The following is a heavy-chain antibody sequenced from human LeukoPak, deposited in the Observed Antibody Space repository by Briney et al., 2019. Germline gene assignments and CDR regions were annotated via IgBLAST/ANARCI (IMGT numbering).Heavy chain of an antibody. D-gene: IGHD3-22*01. J-gene: IGHJ3*02. CDR3: ARDTYYYDSSGYWERAFDI. CDR2: MNPNSGNT. Sequence: ASVKVSCKASGYTFTSNDINWVRQATGQGLEWMGWMNPNSGNTGYAQKFQGRVTMTRNTSISTAYMELSSLRSEDTAVYYCARDTYYYDSSGYWERAFDIWGQGTMVTVSS. V-gene: IGHV1-8*01. CDR1: GYTFTSND.